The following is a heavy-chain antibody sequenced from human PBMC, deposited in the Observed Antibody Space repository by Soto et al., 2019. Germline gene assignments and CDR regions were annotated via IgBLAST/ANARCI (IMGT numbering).Heavy chain of an antibody. J-gene: IGHJ3*02. CDR3: ARRAGVVATMRDAFDI. D-gene: IGHD5-12*01. CDR2: IYYSGST. V-gene: IGHV4-39*01. Sequence: SETLSLTCTVSGGSISSSSYYWGWIRQPPGKGLEWIGSIYYSGSTYYNPSLKSRVTISVDTSKNQFSLKLSSVTAADTAVYYCARRAGVVATMRDAFDIWGQGTMVTVSS. CDR1: GGSISSSSYY.